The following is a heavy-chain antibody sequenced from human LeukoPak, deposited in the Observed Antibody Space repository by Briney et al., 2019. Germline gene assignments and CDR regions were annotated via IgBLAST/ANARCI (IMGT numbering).Heavy chain of an antibody. CDR3: AREGGYIYNWFDP. Sequence: SETLSLTCTVSGGSISSGSYYWSWIRQTAGKGLEWIGRIYTSGSTNYNPSLKSRVTISVDTSKNQFSLKLSSVTAADTAVYYCAREGGYIYNWFDPWGQGTLVTVSS. D-gene: IGHD2-2*02. CDR1: GGSISSGSYY. V-gene: IGHV4-61*02. J-gene: IGHJ5*02. CDR2: IYTSGST.